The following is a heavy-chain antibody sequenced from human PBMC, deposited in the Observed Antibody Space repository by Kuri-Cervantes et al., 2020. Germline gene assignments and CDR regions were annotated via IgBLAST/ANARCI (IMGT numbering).Heavy chain of an antibody. J-gene: IGHJ6*02. V-gene: IGHV3-30*03. CDR3: ARDGRGQGYGMDV. CDR2: ISYDGSNK. CDR1: GFTFSSYG. Sequence: GESLKISCAASGFTFSSYGMHWVRQAPGKGLEWVAVISYDGSNKYYADSVKGRFTISRVNSKNTLYRQMNSLRAEDTAVYYCARDGRGQGYGMDVWGQGTTVTVSS.